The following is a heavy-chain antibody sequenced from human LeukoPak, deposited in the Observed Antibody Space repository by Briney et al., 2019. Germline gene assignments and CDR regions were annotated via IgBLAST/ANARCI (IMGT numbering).Heavy chain of an antibody. Sequence: GGSLRLSCAASGFSFTYAWMSWVRQAPGKGLEWVSYISSSGSTIYYADSVKGRFTISRDNAKNSLYLQMNSLRAEDTAVYYCARVLRDGDYFAWGQGTLVTVSS. CDR2: ISSSGSTI. V-gene: IGHV3-11*04. CDR3: ARVLRDGDYFA. J-gene: IGHJ5*02. D-gene: IGHD4-17*01. CDR1: GFSFTYAW.